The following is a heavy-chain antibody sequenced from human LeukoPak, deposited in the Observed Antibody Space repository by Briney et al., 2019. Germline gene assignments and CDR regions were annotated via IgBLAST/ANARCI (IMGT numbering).Heavy chain of an antibody. CDR3: ARRDGGASGKIDY. J-gene: IGHJ4*02. V-gene: IGHV5-51*01. CDR1: GYSLTSYW. D-gene: IGHD1-26*01. CDR2: IYPDDSDT. Sequence: TGESLKISCKASGYSLTSYWIGWVRQMPGKGLEWMGIIYPDDSDTRYSPSFQGQVTISADKSISTAYLQWSSLKASDTAMYYCARRDGGASGKIDYWGQGTLVTVSS.